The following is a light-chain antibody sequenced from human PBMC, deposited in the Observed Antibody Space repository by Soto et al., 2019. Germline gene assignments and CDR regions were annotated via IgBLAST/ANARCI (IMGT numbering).Light chain of an antibody. J-gene: IGKJ1*01. Sequence: EIVLTQSPGSLSLSPGERATLSCRASQSVDSTFFAWYQKKPGQAPRLPIYGASKRATGVPDRFSGSGSGTDFALTISRLEPEDFAVYYCQQYMSSVTFGQGTKVEI. CDR1: QSVDSTF. CDR2: GAS. V-gene: IGKV3-20*01. CDR3: QQYMSSVT.